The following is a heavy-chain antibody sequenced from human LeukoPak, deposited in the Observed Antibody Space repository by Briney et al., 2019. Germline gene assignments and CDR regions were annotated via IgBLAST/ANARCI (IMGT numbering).Heavy chain of an antibody. CDR3: ARDNIYCSSTSCYRNDNWFDP. V-gene: IGHV4-38-2*02. CDR2: IYHSGST. CDR1: GYSISSGYY. D-gene: IGHD2-2*02. J-gene: IGHJ5*02. Sequence: SETLSLTCTVSGYSISSGYYWGWIRQPPGKGLEWIGSIYHSGSTYFNPSLKSRVTISVDTSKNQFSLKLSSVTAADTAVYYCARDNIYCSSTSCYRNDNWFDPWGQGTLVTVSS.